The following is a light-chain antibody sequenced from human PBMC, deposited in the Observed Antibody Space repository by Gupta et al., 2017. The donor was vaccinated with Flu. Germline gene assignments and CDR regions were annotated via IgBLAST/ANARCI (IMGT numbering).Light chain of an antibody. CDR1: SSDVGNYKY. Sequence: SIAISCTGTSSDVGNYKYVSWYQHHPVKVPKRRMYEVSGRPSGVSDRFSGSKSGNTESLTISGLQVEDEADYYCSSYTSSSTLLCGGGTKLT. V-gene: IGLV2-14*01. CDR3: SSYTSSSTLL. J-gene: IGLJ3*02. CDR2: EVS.